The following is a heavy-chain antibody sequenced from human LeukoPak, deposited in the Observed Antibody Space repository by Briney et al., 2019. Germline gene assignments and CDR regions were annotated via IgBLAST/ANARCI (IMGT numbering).Heavy chain of an antibody. V-gene: IGHV4-30-2*02. CDR2: ISHSGTT. CDR1: GGSITNDGYS. D-gene: IGHD3-10*01. J-gene: IGHJ4*02. CDR3: ARSRMVRGVIIPPPIDY. Sequence: SETLSLTCTVSGGSITNDGYSWNWVRQPPGKGLEWIGYISHSGTTYYNPSLNSRVTIVVDTSKNQFSLKLSSVTAADTAVYYCARSRMVRGVIIPPPIDYWGQGTLVTVSS.